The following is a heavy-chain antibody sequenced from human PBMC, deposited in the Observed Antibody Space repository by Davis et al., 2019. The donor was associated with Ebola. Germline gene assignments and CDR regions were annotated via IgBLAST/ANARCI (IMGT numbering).Heavy chain of an antibody. V-gene: IGHV3-23*01. CDR2: ISANGGST. CDR3: ARASPVTQRP. D-gene: IGHD4-17*01. J-gene: IGHJ5*02. Sequence: GESLKISCAASGFTFNSDWMTWVRQAPGKGLEWVSGISANGGSTYYADSVRGRFSITRDNSKNTLFLQMDSLRDGDTAVYYCARASPVTQRPWGQGTLVTVSS. CDR1: GFTFNSDW.